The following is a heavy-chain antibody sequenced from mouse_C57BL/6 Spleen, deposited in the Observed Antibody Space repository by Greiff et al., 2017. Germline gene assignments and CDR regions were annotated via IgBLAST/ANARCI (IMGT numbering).Heavy chain of an antibody. CDR1: GFTFSSYA. J-gene: IGHJ2*01. V-gene: IGHV5-9-1*02. CDR2: ISSGGDYI. D-gene: IGHD1-1*01. Sequence: EVNVVESGEGLVKPGGSLKLSCAASGFTFSSYAMSWVRQTPEKRLEWVAYISSGGDYIYYADTVKGRFTISRDNARNTLYLQMSSLKSEDTAMYYCTRDNYGSSYDYWGQGTTLTVSS. CDR3: TRDNYGSSYDY.